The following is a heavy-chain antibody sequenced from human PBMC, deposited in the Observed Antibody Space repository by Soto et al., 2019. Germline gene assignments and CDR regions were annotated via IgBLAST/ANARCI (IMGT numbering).Heavy chain of an antibody. CDR2: IYYSGST. V-gene: IGHV4-59*01. Sequence: SETLSLTCTVSGGSISSYYWSWIRQPPGKGLEWIGYIYYSGSTNYNPSLKSRVTISVDTSKNQFSLKLSSVTAADTAVYYCARDRIQLWHYIAYWGQGTLVTVSS. CDR1: GGSISSYY. D-gene: IGHD5-18*01. CDR3: ARDRIQLWHYIAY. J-gene: IGHJ4*02.